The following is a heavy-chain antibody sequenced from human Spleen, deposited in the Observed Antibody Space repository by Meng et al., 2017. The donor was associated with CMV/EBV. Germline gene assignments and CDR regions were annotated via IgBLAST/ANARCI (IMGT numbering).Heavy chain of an antibody. J-gene: IGHJ4*02. V-gene: IGHV1-18*01. CDR1: PYGFGTYG. CDR3: ARDERITIFGVVIWGL. CDR2: FSAYNGNT. D-gene: IGHD3-3*01. Sequence: QVFLLQSGPEVKKPGASVRVSCKASPYGFGTYGISWVRQAPGLGLEWMGWFSAYNGNTNYAQKLQGRVTMTTDTSTSTAYMELRSLRSDDTAVYYCARDERITIFGVVIWGLWGQGTLVTVSS.